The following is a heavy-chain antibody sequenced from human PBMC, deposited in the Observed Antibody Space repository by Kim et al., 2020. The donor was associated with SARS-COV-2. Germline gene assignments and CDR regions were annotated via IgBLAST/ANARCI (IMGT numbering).Heavy chain of an antibody. V-gene: IGHV3-23*01. J-gene: IGHJ4*02. CDR3: AKDYPGISRVY. Sequence: TYYADSVKGRFTISRDNSKNTLYLQMNSLRAEDTAVYYCAKDYPGISRVYWGQGTLVTVSS. D-gene: IGHD1-20*01. CDR2: T.